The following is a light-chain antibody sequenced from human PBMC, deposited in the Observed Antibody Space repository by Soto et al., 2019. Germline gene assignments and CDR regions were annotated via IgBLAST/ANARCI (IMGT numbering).Light chain of an antibody. V-gene: IGKV1-5*01. CDR2: DAS. CDR1: QSISSW. CDR3: QQWVT. Sequence: DVQMTQSPSTLSASVGDRVTITCRASQSISSWLAWYQQKPGKAPKLLIYDASSLESGVPSRFSGSGSGTEFTLTISSLQPDDFATYSCQQWVTFRPGTKVAIK. J-gene: IGKJ3*01.